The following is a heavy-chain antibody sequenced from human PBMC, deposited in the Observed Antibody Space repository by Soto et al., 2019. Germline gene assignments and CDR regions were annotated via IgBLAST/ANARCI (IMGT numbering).Heavy chain of an antibody. CDR1: GGSISSGGYY. J-gene: IGHJ3*02. CDR3: ARDRTDSSGYSILHDAFDI. Sequence: PSETLSLTCTVSGGSISSGGYYWSWIRQHPGKGLEWIGYIYYSGSTYYNPSLKSRVTISVDTSKNQFSLKLSSVTAADTAVYYCARDRTDSSGYSILHDAFDIWGQGTMVTVSS. D-gene: IGHD3-22*01. CDR2: IYYSGST. V-gene: IGHV4-31*03.